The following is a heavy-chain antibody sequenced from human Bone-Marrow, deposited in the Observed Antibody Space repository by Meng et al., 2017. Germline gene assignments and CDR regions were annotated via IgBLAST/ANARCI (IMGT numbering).Heavy chain of an antibody. J-gene: IGHJ4*02. CDR2: INHSGST. CDR1: GGSFTDYY. CDR3: ARGVTTMAHDFDY. D-gene: IGHD4-11*01. Sequence: QVQLEQWGAGLLKPWESLYLTCGVSGGSFTDYYWSWIRQPPGKGLEWIGEINHSGSTKYNAYIEKRATISIDTTQNNLSLKLSSVIAADSAVYHCARGVTTMAHDFDYWGQGTLVTVSS. V-gene: IGHV4-34*01.